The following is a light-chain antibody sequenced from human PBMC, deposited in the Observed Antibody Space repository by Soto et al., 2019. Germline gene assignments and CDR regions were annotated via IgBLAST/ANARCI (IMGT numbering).Light chain of an antibody. Sequence: QSVLTQPASVSGSPGQSITISCTGTSSDVGGYNYVSWYQQHPGKAPKLMIYEVSNRPSGVSNRFSGSKSGNTASLTISGLQAVDEADYYCTSYNSISFYVFGTGTKVTVL. CDR1: SSDVGGYNY. J-gene: IGLJ1*01. V-gene: IGLV2-14*01. CDR3: TSYNSISFYV. CDR2: EVS.